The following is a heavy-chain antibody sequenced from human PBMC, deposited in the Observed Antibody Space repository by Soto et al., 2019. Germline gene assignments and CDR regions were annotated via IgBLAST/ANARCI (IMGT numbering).Heavy chain of an antibody. CDR2: ISYDGSNK. V-gene: IGHV3-30-3*01. CDR1: GFTFSSYA. Sequence: GGSLRLSCAASGFTFSSYAMHWVRQAPGKGLEWVAVISYDGSNKYCADSVKGRFTISRDNSKNTLYLQMNSLRAEDTAVYYCARDGERHGPYYYYGMDVWGQGTKVTVSS. J-gene: IGHJ6*02. CDR3: ARDGERHGPYYYYGMDV. D-gene: IGHD1-26*01.